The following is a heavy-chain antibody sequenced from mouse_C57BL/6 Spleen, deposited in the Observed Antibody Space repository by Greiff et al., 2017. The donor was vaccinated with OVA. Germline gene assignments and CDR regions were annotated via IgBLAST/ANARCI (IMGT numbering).Heavy chain of an antibody. V-gene: IGHV1-53*01. CDR3: ARSGDPSEFDV. Sequence: VQLQQPGTELVKPGSSVKLSCKASGYTFTSYWMHWVKQRPGQGLEWIGNINPCNGRTNYNQKFKSKATLTVDKSSSTAYMQLSSLTSEDSAVYCGARSGDPSEFDVGGTGTTVTVSS. CDR1: GYTFTSYW. CDR2: INPCNGRT. J-gene: IGHJ1*03.